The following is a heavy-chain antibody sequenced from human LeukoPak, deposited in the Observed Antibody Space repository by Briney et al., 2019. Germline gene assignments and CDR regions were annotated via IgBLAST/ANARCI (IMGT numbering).Heavy chain of an antibody. D-gene: IGHD6-13*01. CDR3: ARERGIAAADYYYYYYMDV. J-gene: IGHJ6*03. V-gene: IGHV4-61*02. Sequence: SETLSLTCTVSGGSISSGSYYWSWIRQPAGKGLEWIGRIYTSGSTNYNPSLKSRVTISVDTSKNQFSLKLSSVTAADTAVYYCARERGIAAADYYYYYYMDVWGKGTTVTISS. CDR2: IYTSGST. CDR1: GGSISSGSYY.